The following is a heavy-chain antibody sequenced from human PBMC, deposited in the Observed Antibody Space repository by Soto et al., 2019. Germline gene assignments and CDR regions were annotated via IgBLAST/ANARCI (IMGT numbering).Heavy chain of an antibody. CDR3: AKVDTAMAEPYYFDY. CDR1: GFTFSSYG. CDR2: ISYDGSNK. J-gene: IGHJ4*02. D-gene: IGHD5-18*01. Sequence: GGSLRLSCAASGFTFSSYGMHWVRQAPGKGLEWVAVISYDGSNKYYADSVKGRFTISRDNSKNTLYLQMNSLRAEDTAVYYCAKVDTAMAEPYYFDYWGQGTLVTVSS. V-gene: IGHV3-30*18.